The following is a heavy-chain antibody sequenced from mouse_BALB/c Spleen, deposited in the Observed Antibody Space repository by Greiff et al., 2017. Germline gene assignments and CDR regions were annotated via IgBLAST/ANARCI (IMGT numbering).Heavy chain of an antibody. CDR2: TFPGSGNT. CDR3: ACYDY. CDR1: GYSFTSYY. D-gene: IGHD1-1*01. V-gene: IGHV1-66*01. J-gene: IGHJ2*01. Sequence: QVQLQQSGPELVKPGASVKISCKSSGYSFTSYYIHWVKQRPGQGLEWIGCTFPGSGNTKYNEKFKGKATLTADTSSSTAYMQLSSLTSEDSAVYFCACYDYWGRGTTLTVSS.